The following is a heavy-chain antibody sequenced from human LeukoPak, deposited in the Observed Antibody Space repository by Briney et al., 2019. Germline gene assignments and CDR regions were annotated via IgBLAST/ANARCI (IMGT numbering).Heavy chain of an antibody. CDR3: ARDGVHARDIFF. V-gene: IGHV4-31*03. D-gene: IGHD3-9*01. Sequence: PSQTLSLTCTVSGGSISRGNFFWNWIRQPPGKGLEWIGFIRNSASAFYNTSLRRRATLSVDTSKNQVSLNLTSVTAADTAVYYCARDGVHARDIFFWGRGTLVTVSS. CDR1: GGSISRGNFF. CDR2: IRNSASA. J-gene: IGHJ4*02.